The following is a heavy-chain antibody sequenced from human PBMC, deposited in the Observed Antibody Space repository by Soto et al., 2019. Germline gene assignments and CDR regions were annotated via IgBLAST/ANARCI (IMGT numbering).Heavy chain of an antibody. J-gene: IGHJ5*01. CDR1: GRPVTSGGYY. V-gene: IGHV4-31*03. CDR2: IYHIGSS. Sequence: QVQLQESGPGLVKPSQTLSLTCTVSGRPVTSGGYYWTWIRQPPGQGLGWIGYIYHIGSSSYNPSLKSRLTMSLDTSKNHFSHNLTSWAAAATAIYSFVRDGALDRTGPGFDFWGQGTLVTVSS. CDR3: VRDGALDRTGPGFDF. D-gene: IGHD1-1*01.